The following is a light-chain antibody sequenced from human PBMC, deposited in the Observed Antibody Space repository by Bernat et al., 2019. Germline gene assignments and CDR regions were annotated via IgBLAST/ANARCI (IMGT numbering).Light chain of an antibody. V-gene: IGKV1-39*01. J-gene: IGKJ1*01. CDR2: AAS. CDR3: QQTFNIPHP. CDR1: QSIGAY. Sequence: DIQMTQSPSSLSASVGDTVSITRRASQSIGAYLNWYQQNPGNPPKLLIYAASRLHSWVPSRFSGSASGTDFTLTISSLQPEDFATYYCQQTFNIPHPFGQGTKV.